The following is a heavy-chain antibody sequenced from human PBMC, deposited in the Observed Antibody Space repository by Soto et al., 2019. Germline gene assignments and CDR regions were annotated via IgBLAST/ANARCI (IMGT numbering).Heavy chain of an antibody. CDR3: ARLKGGYYYYMDV. V-gene: IGHV4-39*01. J-gene: IGHJ6*03. Sequence: SETLSLTCTVSGGSISSSSYYWGWIRQPPGKGLEWIGSIYYSGSTYYNPSLKSRVTISVDTSKNQFSLKLSSVTAADTAVYYCARLKGGYYYYMDVWGKGTTVTVSS. D-gene: IGHD3-16*01. CDR2: IYYSGST. CDR1: GGSISSSSYY.